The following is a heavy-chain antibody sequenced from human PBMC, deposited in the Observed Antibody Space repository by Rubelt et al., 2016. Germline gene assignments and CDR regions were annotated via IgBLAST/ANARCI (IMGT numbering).Heavy chain of an antibody. J-gene: IGHJ4*02. CDR1: GYTLTELS. V-gene: IGHV1-24*01. CDR3: ATRSLWFGEIDRYFDY. Sequence: QVQLVQSGAEVKKPGASVKVSCKVSGYTLTELSMHWVRQAPGNGLEWMGCFDPEDGEASHAQEVQARVTMTEDTSTDTAYMELSSLRSEDTAVYYCATRSLWFGEIDRYFDYWGQGTLVTVSS. CDR2: FDPEDGEA. D-gene: IGHD3-10*01.